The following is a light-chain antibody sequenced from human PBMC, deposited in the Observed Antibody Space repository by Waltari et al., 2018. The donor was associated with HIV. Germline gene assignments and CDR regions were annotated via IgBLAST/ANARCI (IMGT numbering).Light chain of an antibody. J-gene: IGKJ4*01. CDR2: GAS. CDR3: QQYGSSPPLT. V-gene: IGKV3-20*01. Sequence: EIVLTQSPGTLSLSPGERATLSCRASQSVSSSYLAWYQQKPGQAPRILIYGASSRATGIPDRFSGSGSGTDFTLTISRLEPEDDAVYYCQQYGSSPPLTFGGGTKVEIK. CDR1: QSVSSSY.